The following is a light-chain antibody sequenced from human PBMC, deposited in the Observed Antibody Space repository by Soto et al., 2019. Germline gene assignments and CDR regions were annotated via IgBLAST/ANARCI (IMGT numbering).Light chain of an antibody. CDR1: SSNIGYNF. CDR2: RND. Sequence: QSVLTQPPSASGTPGQRVTISCSGSSSNIGYNFVYWYQQVPGTAPKLLSYRNDQRPSGVPDRFSGSKSGTSASLAISGLRSEDEADYYCAAWDDSLSVGVFGGGTKLTVL. J-gene: IGLJ2*01. V-gene: IGLV1-47*01. CDR3: AAWDDSLSVGV.